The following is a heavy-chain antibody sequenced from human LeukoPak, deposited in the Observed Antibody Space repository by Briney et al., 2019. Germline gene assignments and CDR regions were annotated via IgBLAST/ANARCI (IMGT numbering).Heavy chain of an antibody. J-gene: IGHJ2*01. V-gene: IGHV4-61*01. CDR2: IYYSGST. Sequence: SETLSLTCTVSGGSISSGHYYWSWIRQPPGKGLEWIGYIYYSGSTNYNPSLKSRVTISVDTSKKQLSLKLSSVTAADTAVYYCARVYYSSSYDYWYFDLWGRGTLVTVSS. CDR1: GGSISSGHYY. D-gene: IGHD6-13*01. CDR3: ARVYYSSSYDYWYFDL.